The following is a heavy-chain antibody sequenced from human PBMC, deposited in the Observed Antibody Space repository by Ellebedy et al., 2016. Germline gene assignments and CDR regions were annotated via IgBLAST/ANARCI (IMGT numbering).Heavy chain of an antibody. J-gene: IGHJ4*02. D-gene: IGHD1-26*01. V-gene: IGHV4-39*07. CDR1: GGSIRSRSYY. CDR2: IYFSGNT. CDR3: ARGTRGSSSGCFDY. Sequence: SETLSLTCTVSGGSIRSRSYYWGWIRQPPGKGLEWIGTIYFSGNTYYNPSLKSRVTISVDTSKNQFSLKLSSVTAADTAVYYCARGTRGSSSGCFDYWGQGTLVTVSS.